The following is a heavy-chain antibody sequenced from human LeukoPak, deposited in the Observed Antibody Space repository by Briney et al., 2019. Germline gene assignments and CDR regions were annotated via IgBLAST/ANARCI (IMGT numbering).Heavy chain of an antibody. CDR1: GYSFASYW. V-gene: IGHV5-51*01. J-gene: IGHJ4*02. CDR2: IYPGDSDT. Sequence: GESLKISFKGSGYSFASYWIGWVRQMPGKGLEWMGIIYPGDSDTRYSPSFQGQVTISADKSISTAYLQWSSLKASDTAMYYCARTARNYYDSSGYYGIRYYFDYWGQGTLVTVSS. D-gene: IGHD3-22*01. CDR3: ARTARNYYDSSGYYGIRYYFDY.